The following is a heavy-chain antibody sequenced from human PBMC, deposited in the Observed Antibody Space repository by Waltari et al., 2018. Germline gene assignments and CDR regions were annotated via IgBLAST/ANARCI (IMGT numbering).Heavy chain of an antibody. V-gene: IGHV1-8*01. D-gene: IGHD6-19*01. J-gene: IGHJ4*02. Sequence: YGQKFQGRVTMTRNTSISTAYMELSSLRSEDTAVYYCARGTVAGSFDYWGQGTLVTVSS. CDR3: ARGTVAGSFDY.